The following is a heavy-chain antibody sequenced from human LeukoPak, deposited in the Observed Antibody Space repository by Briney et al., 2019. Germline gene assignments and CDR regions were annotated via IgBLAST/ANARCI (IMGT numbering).Heavy chain of an antibody. J-gene: IGHJ4*02. CDR3: ARLDGYNYKYYFDY. D-gene: IGHD5-24*01. V-gene: IGHV5-51*01. CDR2: IYPGDSDT. CDR1: GYSFTSYW. Sequence: GESLKISCKSSGYSFTSYWIAWVRQMPGKGLEWMGIIYPGDSDTRYSPSLPGQVTISADKSISTAYLQWSSLKASDTAMYYCARLDGYNYKYYFDYWGQGTLVTVSS.